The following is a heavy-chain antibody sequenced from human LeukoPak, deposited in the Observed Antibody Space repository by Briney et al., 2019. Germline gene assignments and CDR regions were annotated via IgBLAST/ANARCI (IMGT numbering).Heavy chain of an antibody. CDR3: VKGVGPRAPNGRVFDY. V-gene: IGHV3-23*01. CDR1: GFTFSNYA. J-gene: IGHJ4*02. Sequence: TGGSLRLSCAASGFTFSNYAMTWVRQAPGKGLDWVSIITNDSDDTKYADSVRGRFTISRDNSKNTLFLQMNTLRVDDTAVYYCVKGVGPRAPNGRVFDYWGQGTLVTVSS. CDR2: ITNDSDDT. D-gene: IGHD1-26*01.